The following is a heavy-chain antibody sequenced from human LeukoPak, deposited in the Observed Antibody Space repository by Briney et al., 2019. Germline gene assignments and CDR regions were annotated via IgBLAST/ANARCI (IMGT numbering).Heavy chain of an antibody. V-gene: IGHV4-59*01. CDR3: ARGQGSSWTGWFDP. CDR1: GGSISSYY. CDR2: IYYSGST. D-gene: IGHD6-13*01. Sequence: SETLSLTCTVSGGSISSYYWSWLRQPPGKGLEWIGYIYYSGSTNYNPSLKSRVTISVDTSKNQFSLKLSSVTAADTAVYYCARGQGSSWTGWFDPWGQGTLVTVSS. J-gene: IGHJ5*02.